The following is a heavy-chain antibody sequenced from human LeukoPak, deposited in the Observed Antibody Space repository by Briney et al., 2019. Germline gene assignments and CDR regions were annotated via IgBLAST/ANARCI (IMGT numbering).Heavy chain of an antibody. CDR3: VTGHYDSRMYFDL. D-gene: IGHD3-16*01. J-gene: IGHJ2*01. CDR2: IKFDGSLA. CDR1: GFTFSTYW. Sequence: PGGSLRLSCTASGFTFSTYWIHWVRQAPGKGLVWVSRIKFDGSLASYADSVKGRFTISRDNAKNTLYLQMNSLGTEDTAVYYCVTGHYDSRMYFDLWGRGTLVTVLS. V-gene: IGHV3-74*01.